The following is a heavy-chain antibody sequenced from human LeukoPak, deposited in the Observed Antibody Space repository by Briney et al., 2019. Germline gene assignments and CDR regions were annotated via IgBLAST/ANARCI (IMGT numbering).Heavy chain of an antibody. V-gene: IGHV4-34*01. Sequence: SETLSLTCAVYGGSFSGYYWSWIRQPPGKGLEWIGEINHSGSTNYNPSLKSQVTISVDTSKNQFSLKLSSVTAADTAVYYCARGHYDYVWGSYRYTSDFAYWGQGTLVTVSS. J-gene: IGHJ4*02. CDR2: INHSGST. D-gene: IGHD3-16*02. CDR3: ARGHYDYVWGSYRYTSDFAY. CDR1: GGSFSGYY.